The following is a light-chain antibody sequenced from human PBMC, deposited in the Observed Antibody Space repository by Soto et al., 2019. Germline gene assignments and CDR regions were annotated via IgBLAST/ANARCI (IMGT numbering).Light chain of an antibody. J-gene: IGKJ5*01. CDR1: QSVSSK. V-gene: IGKV3D-15*01. CDR2: GAS. Sequence: EIVMTQSPATLSVSPGEGATLSCRASQSVSSKLAWYQQKPGQTPRLLIYGASSRATGIPDRFSGSGSGTEFTLTISSLQSEDFAVYYCQQYNNWPLTFGQGTRLEIK. CDR3: QQYNNWPLT.